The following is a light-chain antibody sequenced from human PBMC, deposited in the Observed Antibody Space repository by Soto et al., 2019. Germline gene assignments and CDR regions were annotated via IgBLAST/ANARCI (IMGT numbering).Light chain of an antibody. V-gene: IGKV3-20*01. CDR3: QQYGSSPLYT. CDR2: GAS. J-gene: IGKJ2*01. Sequence: ENVLTQYTGTLSLSPGERATLSCRASQSVSSSYLAWYQQKPGQAPRLLIYGASSRATGIPDRFSGSGSGIDFTLTISRLEPEDFAVYYCQQYGSSPLYTFGQGTKLEIK. CDR1: QSVSSSY.